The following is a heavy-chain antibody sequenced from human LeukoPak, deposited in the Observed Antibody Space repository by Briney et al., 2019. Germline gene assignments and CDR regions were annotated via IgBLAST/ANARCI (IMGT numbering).Heavy chain of an antibody. CDR1: GFTFSSYA. V-gene: IGHV3-30-3*01. J-gene: IGHJ4*02. CDR2: ISYDGSNK. CDR3: ARVVGGSGSYYPDY. D-gene: IGHD3-10*01. Sequence: PGGSLRLSCAASGFTFSSYAMSWVRQAPGKGLEWVAVISYDGSNKYYADSVKGRFTISRDNSKNTLYLQMNSLRAEDTAVYYCARVVGGSGSYYPDYWGQGTLVTVSS.